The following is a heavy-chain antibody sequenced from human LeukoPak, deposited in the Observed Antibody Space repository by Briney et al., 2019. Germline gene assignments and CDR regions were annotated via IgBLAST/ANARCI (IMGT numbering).Heavy chain of an antibody. J-gene: IGHJ4*02. D-gene: IGHD4-11*01. V-gene: IGHV1-2*02. CDR1: GYTFTGYY. Sequence: ASVKDSCKASGYTFTGYYMHWVRQAAGQGLEWMGWINPNRGGSNYAQKFQGRLTMNRDTSISTAYMELSRLRSDDTAVYYCARDSSRGYSNYANSWGQGTLVTVSS. CDR2: INPNRGGS. CDR3: ARDSSRGYSNYANS.